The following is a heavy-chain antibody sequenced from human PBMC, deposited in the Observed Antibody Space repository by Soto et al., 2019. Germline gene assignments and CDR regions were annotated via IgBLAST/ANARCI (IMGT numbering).Heavy chain of an antibody. Sequence: GGSLRLSCSASGFTFSSYAMHWVRQAPGKGLEYVSAISSYGGSTYYADSVKGRFTISRDNSKNTLYLQMSSLRAEDTAVYYCGGSTGYSGSELRYNWFDPWGQGTLVTVSS. D-gene: IGHD5-12*01. CDR1: GFTFSSYA. V-gene: IGHV3-64D*08. CDR2: ISSYGGST. CDR3: GGSTGYSGSELRYNWFDP. J-gene: IGHJ5*02.